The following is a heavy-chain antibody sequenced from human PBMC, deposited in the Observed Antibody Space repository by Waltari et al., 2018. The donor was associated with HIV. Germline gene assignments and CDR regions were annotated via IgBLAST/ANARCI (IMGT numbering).Heavy chain of an antibody. D-gene: IGHD3-22*01. CDR3: TRVFRGTINYFDSRLGH. Sequence: QVQLVQSGAEVKKPGASVKVSCKASGFTFSDYYMHWVRQAPGQGLEWMGWINPNSGGTRYSEKVQGRVTMTRDTSISTAYMELFRLRFDDTAIYYCTRVFRGTINYFDSRLGHWGQGTLVTVSS. V-gene: IGHV1-2*02. CDR2: INPNSGGT. J-gene: IGHJ4*02. CDR1: GFTFSDYY.